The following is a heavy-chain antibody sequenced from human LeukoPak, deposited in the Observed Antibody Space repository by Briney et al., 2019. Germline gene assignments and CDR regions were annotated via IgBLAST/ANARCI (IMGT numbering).Heavy chain of an antibody. V-gene: IGHV3-21*01. Sequence: AGGSLRLSCAASGFTFSSYSMNWVRQAPGKGLEWVSSISSSSSYIYYADSVKGRFTISRDNAKNSLYLQMNSLRAEDTAVYYCARVYCSSTSCYVGLLPFDPWGQGTLVTVSS. CDR1: GFTFSSYS. D-gene: IGHD2-2*01. J-gene: IGHJ5*02. CDR2: ISSSSSYI. CDR3: ARVYCSSTSCYVGLLPFDP.